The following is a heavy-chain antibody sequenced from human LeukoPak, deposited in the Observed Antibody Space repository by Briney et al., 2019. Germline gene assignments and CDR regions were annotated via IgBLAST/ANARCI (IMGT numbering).Heavy chain of an antibody. Sequence: GSLRLSCAASGFTVSSNYMSWVRQAPGKGLEWVSVIYSGGSTYYAGSVKGRLTISRDNSKNTLYLQMNSLRAEDTAVYYCARVRSQYYYYGMDVWGQGTTVTVSS. J-gene: IGHJ6*02. V-gene: IGHV3-53*01. CDR2: IYSGGST. CDR3: ARVRSQYYYYGMDV. CDR1: GFTVSSNY.